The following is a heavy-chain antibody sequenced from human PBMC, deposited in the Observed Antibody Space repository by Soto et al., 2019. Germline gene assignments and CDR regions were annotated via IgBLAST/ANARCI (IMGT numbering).Heavy chain of an antibody. V-gene: IGHV1-69*13. J-gene: IGHJ4*02. CDR2: IIPIFGTA. Sequence: GASVKVSCKASGGTFSSYAISWVRQAPGQGLEWMGGIIPIFGTANYAQKFQGRVTITADESTSTAYMELSSLRSEDTAVHYCARDIAGTRITHFDYWGQGTLVTVSS. CDR3: ARDIAGTRITHFDY. D-gene: IGHD1-20*01. CDR1: GGTFSSYA.